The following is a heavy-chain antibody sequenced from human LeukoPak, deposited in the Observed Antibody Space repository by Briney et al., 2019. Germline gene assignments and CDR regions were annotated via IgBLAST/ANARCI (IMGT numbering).Heavy chain of an antibody. CDR2: INHSGST. Sequence: PSETLSLTCAVYGGSFSGYYWSWIRQPPGKGLEWIGEINHSGSTNYNPSLKSRVTMSVDTSKNQFSLKLSSVTAADTAVYYCARGNLYSSSWYAHWGQGALVTVSS. J-gene: IGHJ5*02. CDR1: GGSFSGYY. V-gene: IGHV4-34*01. D-gene: IGHD6-13*01. CDR3: ARGNLYSSSWYAH.